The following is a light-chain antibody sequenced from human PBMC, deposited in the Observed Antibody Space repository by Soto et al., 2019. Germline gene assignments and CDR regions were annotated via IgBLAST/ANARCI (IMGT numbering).Light chain of an antibody. J-gene: IGLJ2*01. Sequence: QSVLTQPASVSGSPGQSITLSCTGTSSDVGVYHYVSWYQQHPGTAPKLRIYEVNNRPSGVSNRFSGSKSGDTASLTISGAQDEDEYDCYCSSCTTSSAVVFGGGTKVTVL. CDR1: SSDVGVYHY. V-gene: IGLV2-14*01. CDR3: SSCTTSSAVV. CDR2: EVN.